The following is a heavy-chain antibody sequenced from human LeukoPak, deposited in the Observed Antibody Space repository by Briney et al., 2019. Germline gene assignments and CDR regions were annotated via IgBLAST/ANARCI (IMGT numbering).Heavy chain of an antibody. Sequence: ASVKVSCKASGYTFTSYDINWVRQATGQGLEWMGWINPNSGGTNYAQKFQGRVTMTRDTSISTAYMELSRLRSDDTAVYYCARDPNSSSNPDYWGQGTLVTVSS. V-gene: IGHV1-2*02. CDR1: GYTFTSYD. J-gene: IGHJ4*02. CDR2: INPNSGGT. CDR3: ARDPNSSSNPDY. D-gene: IGHD6-6*01.